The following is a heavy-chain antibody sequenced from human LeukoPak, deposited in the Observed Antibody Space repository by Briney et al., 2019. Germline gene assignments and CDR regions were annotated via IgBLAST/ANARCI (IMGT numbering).Heavy chain of an antibody. J-gene: IGHJ4*02. Sequence: SETLSLTCIVSGGSINSYYWSWIRQPPGKGLEWIGYIYYSGSTNYNPSLKSRVTISVDTSKNQFSLRLSSVTAADTAVYYCARLDYRGSGVADYWGQGTLVTVSS. CDR1: GGSINSYY. CDR3: ARLDYRGSGVADY. CDR2: IYYSGST. D-gene: IGHD3-10*01. V-gene: IGHV4-59*08.